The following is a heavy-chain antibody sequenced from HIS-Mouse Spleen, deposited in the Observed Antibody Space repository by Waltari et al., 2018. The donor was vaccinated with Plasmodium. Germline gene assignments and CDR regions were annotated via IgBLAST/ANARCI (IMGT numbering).Heavy chain of an antibody. CDR1: GFSLSTSGVG. V-gene: IGHV2-5*02. Sequence: QITLKESGPTLVKPTQTLTLTCTFSGFSLSTSGVGVGWIRQPPGKALEWLALIYWDDDKRYSPSLNSRLTITKDTSKNQVVLTMTNMDPVDTATYYCAHSGGIITIFGVVISNWFDPWGQGTLVTVSS. CDR2: IYWDDDK. D-gene: IGHD3-3*01. CDR3: AHSGGIITIFGVVISNWFDP. J-gene: IGHJ5*02.